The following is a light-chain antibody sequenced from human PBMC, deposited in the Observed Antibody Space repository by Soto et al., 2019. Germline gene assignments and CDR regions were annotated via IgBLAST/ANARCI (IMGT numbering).Light chain of an antibody. Sequence: QLVLTQPPSASGTPGQRVTISCSGSSSNIGSNTVNWYQHLPGTAPKLLIYTNNQRPSGVPDRFSGSKSGTSASLAISGLQSEDEADYHCAAWDDSLNGPVFGGGTKLTVL. CDR3: AAWDDSLNGPV. CDR2: TNN. CDR1: SSNIGSNT. J-gene: IGLJ2*01. V-gene: IGLV1-44*01.